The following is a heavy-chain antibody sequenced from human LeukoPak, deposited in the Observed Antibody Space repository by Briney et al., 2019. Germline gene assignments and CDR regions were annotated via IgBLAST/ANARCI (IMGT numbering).Heavy chain of an antibody. J-gene: IGHJ4*02. D-gene: IGHD5-24*01. V-gene: IGHV4-59*01. CDR3: ARGVDGYNTNYFDY. CDR1: GGSISSYY. CDR2: IYYSGST. Sequence: PSETLSLTCTVSGGSISSYYWSWIRLPPGKGLEWIGYIYYSGSTNYNPSLKSRVTISVDTSKNQFSLKLSSVTAADTAVYYCARGVDGYNTNYFDYWGQGTLVTVSS.